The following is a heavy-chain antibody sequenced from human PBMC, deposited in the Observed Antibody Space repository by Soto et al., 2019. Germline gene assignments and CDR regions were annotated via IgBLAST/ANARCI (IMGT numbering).Heavy chain of an antibody. J-gene: IGHJ6*02. V-gene: IGHV1-18*01. CDR3: ARPYCSSTSCPYGMDV. CDR2: ISAYNGNT. CDR1: GYTFTSYG. Sequence: GASVKVSCKASGYTFTSYGISWLRQAPGQGLEWMGWISAYNGNTNYAQKLQGRVTMTTDTSTSTAYMELRSLRSDDTAVYYCARPYCSSTSCPYGMDVWGQGTTVTVSS. D-gene: IGHD2-2*01.